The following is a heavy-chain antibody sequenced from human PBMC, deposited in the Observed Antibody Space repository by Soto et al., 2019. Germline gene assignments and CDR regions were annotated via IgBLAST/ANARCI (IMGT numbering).Heavy chain of an antibody. J-gene: IGHJ5*02. V-gene: IGHV1-18*01. CDR2: ISAYNGNT. CDR1: GYTFTSYG. CDR3: AREGPIVVVTAGWFDP. D-gene: IGHD2-21*02. Sequence: ASVKVSCKASGYTFTSYGISWVRQAPGQGLEWMGWISAYNGNTKYAQKLQGRVTITRDTSASTAYMELSSLRSEDTAVYYCAREGPIVVVTAGWFDPWGQGTLVTVST.